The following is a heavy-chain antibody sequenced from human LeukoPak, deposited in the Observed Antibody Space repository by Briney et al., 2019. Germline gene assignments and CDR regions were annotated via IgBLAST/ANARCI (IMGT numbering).Heavy chain of an antibody. D-gene: IGHD3-10*01. CDR3: GRALLGGSDIYTPFSY. CDR1: GYTFTTYG. Sequence: ASVKVSCKASGYTFTTYGISWVRQAPGQGLEWMGWSSPYNGNTNYAPNIQDRVTMTTDTSTSTAYMELRSLRSDDTAVYYCGRALLGGSDIYTPFSYWGQGTLVTVSS. CDR2: SSPYNGNT. J-gene: IGHJ4*02. V-gene: IGHV1-18*01.